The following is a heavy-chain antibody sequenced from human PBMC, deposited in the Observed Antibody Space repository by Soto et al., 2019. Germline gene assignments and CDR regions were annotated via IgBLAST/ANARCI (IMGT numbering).Heavy chain of an antibody. CDR3: ARDDYRALDI. CDR2: ISSDGSVI. J-gene: IGHJ3*02. D-gene: IGHD4-4*01. Sequence: GGSLRLSCATSGFILSDCAMNWVRQAPGKGLEWVSSISSDGSVINYADSVNGRFTISRDNAKNTLYLQMHSLRADDTAVYYCARDDYRALDIWGQGTMVTVSS. CDR1: GFILSDCA. V-gene: IGHV3-48*04.